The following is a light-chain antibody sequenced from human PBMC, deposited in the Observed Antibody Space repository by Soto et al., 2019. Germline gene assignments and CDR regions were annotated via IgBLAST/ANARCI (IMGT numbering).Light chain of an antibody. Sequence: NFMLTQPHSVSESPGKTVTISCTGSSGSIASNYVQWFQQRPGSAPTTVIYEDNKRPSGVPDRFSGSIDSSSNSASLTISGLKIEDEAAYYCQSYGDNNQVFGGGTKLTVL. CDR3: QSYGDNNQV. J-gene: IGLJ3*02. CDR2: EDN. CDR1: SGSIASNY. V-gene: IGLV6-57*02.